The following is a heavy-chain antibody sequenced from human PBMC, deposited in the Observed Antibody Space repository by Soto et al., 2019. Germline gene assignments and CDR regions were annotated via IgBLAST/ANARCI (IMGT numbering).Heavy chain of an antibody. CDR3: AKDPGGDRQWLVYYFDY. Sequence: GGSLRLSCAASGFTFDDYAMHWVRQAPGKGLEWVSGISWNSGSIGYADSVKGRFTISRDNAKNSLYLQMNSLRAEDTALYYCAKDPGGDRQWLVYYFDYWGQGTLVTVSS. CDR1: GFTFDDYA. CDR2: ISWNSGSI. D-gene: IGHD6-19*01. J-gene: IGHJ4*02. V-gene: IGHV3-9*01.